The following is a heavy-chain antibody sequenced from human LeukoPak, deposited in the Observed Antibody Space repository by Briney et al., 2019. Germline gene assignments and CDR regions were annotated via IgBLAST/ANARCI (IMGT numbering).Heavy chain of an antibody. CDR3: AKTKYYDSSGYTYFDY. V-gene: IGHV3-74*01. J-gene: IGHJ4*02. CDR1: GFTFSNHW. D-gene: IGHD3-22*01. CDR2: MGGNGRSP. Sequence: PGGSLRLSCAASGFTFSNHWMHRVRQAPGKGLVWVSRMGGNGRSPAYADSVKGRFTISRDNARNTLYLQMNSLGAEDTAVYYCAKTKYYDSSGYTYFDYWGQGTLVTVSS.